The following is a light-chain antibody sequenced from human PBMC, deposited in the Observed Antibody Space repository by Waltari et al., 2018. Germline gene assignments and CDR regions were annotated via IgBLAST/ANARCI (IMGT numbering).Light chain of an antibody. V-gene: IGLV2-23*02. CDR1: SSDVGNYKR. CDR3: SSYAGSSKGV. J-gene: IGLJ2*01. CDR2: AVS. Sequence: QSALTQPASVSGSPGQSITISCTGTSSDVGNYKRVSWYQQHPDKAPKLMIYAVSKRPSGVSDRFSGSKSGDMASLTISSLQPEDEAEYFCSSYAGSSKGVFGGGTKVTVL.